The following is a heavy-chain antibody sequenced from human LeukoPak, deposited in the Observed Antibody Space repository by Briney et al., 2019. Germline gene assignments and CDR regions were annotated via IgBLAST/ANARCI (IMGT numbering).Heavy chain of an antibody. CDR3: ARGDDYVWGSYRYFDY. J-gene: IGHJ4*02. CDR2: IIPIFGTA. Sequence: SVKASCKASGGTFSSYAISWVRQAPGQGLEWMGGIIPIFGTANYAQKFQGRVTITADESTSTAYMELSSLRSEDTAVYYCARGDDYVWGSYRYFDYWGQGTLVTVSS. D-gene: IGHD3-16*02. CDR1: GGTFSSYA. V-gene: IGHV1-69*01.